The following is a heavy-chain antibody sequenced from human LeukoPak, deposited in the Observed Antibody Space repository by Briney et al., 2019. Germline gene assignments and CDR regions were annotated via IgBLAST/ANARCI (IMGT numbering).Heavy chain of an antibody. J-gene: IGHJ4*02. CDR2: INPYSGGT. CDR1: GYTFIGSY. CDR3: AIRSNKPYSSFDY. D-gene: IGHD5-18*01. V-gene: IGHV1-2*02. Sequence: GASVKVSCKASGYTFIGSYMNWVRQAPGQGLEWLGCINPYSGGTNYAQIFQGRVTMTRDTSISTAYMELSRLRSEDTAVYYCAIRSNKPYSSFDYWGQGTLVTVSS.